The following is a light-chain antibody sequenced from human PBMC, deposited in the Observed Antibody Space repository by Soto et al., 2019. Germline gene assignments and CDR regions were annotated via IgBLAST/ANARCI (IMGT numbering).Light chain of an antibody. CDR2: GAS. J-gene: IGKJ1*01. Sequence: IVMTQSPATLAVSQGERATLSCRASQSVRINVAWYQQKNGQAPRLLVYGASTRASGIPDRFSGSGSGTEFTLTISSLQSEDFAVYYCQEYSKWPSRTFGPGTKVDIK. CDR3: QEYSKWPSRT. CDR1: QSVRIN. V-gene: IGKV3-15*01.